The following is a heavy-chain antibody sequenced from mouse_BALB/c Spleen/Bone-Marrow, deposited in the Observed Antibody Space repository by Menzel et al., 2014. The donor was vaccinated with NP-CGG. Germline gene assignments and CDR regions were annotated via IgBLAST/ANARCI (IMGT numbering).Heavy chain of an antibody. CDR3: ARWDDSASDY. CDR2: IDPANGNT. Sequence: VQLQQSGADLVKPGASVKLSCTTSGFNIKDTYMHWVKQRPEQGLEWIGRIDPANGNTKYDPKFQGKATITADTSSNTAYLQLSSLTSEDTAVYYCARWDDSASDYWGQGTTLTVSS. V-gene: IGHV14-3*02. J-gene: IGHJ2*01. CDR1: GFNIKDTY. D-gene: IGHD2-4*01.